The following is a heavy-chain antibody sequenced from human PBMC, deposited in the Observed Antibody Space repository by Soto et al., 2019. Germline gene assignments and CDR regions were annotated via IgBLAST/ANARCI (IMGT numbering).Heavy chain of an antibody. V-gene: IGHV1-8*01. CDR2: MEPSTGRT. CDR1: GYSFTSLD. J-gene: IGHJ3*02. CDR3: ARDRVAGIWGDAFDI. D-gene: IGHD3-16*01. Sequence: ASVKVSCKASGYSFTSLDINWVRQTAGQGLEWMGWMEPSTGRTGYAQKFQGRVTMTRDTSTSTAYMDLRSLTSDDTAVYYCARDRVAGIWGDAFDIWGQGTMVTVSS.